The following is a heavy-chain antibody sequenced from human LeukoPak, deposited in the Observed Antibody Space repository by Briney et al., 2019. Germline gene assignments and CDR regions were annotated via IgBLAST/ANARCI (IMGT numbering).Heavy chain of an antibody. CDR2: ISSSSSTI. CDR1: GFTFSNYG. J-gene: IGHJ4*02. Sequence: QTGGSLRLSCAASGFTFSNYGMKWVRQAPGKGLEWVSYISSSSSTIYYADSVKGRFTISRDNAKNSLCLQMNSLRAEDTAVYYCAREEGPDDYWGQGTLVTVSS. CDR3: AREEGPDDY. V-gene: IGHV3-48*01.